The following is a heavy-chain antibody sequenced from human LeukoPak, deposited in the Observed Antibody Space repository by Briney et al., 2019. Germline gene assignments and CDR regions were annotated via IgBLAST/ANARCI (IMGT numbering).Heavy chain of an antibody. J-gene: IGHJ4*02. CDR3: ARVTAAPPPYYFDY. Sequence: SETLSLTCTVSGGSISSYYWSWIRQPPGKGLEWIGYIYYSGSTNYNPSLKSRVTISVDTSKNQFSLKLSSVTAADTAVYYCARVTAAPPPYYFDYWGQGTLVTVSS. V-gene: IGHV4-59*01. CDR2: IYYSGST. CDR1: GGSISSYY. D-gene: IGHD6-6*01.